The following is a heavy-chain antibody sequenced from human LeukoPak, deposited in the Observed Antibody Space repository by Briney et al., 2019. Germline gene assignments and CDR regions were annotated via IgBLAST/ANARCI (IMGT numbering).Heavy chain of an antibody. V-gene: IGHV3-74*01. CDR1: GFTFSSYW. Sequence: GGSLRLSCAASGFTFSSYWMYWVRQAPGKGLVWVSRINSDGSTTSYADSVKGRFTISRDNAKNTLYLQVNSLRAEDTAVYYCARVGTTSNFYYYYGMDVWGQGTTVTVSS. J-gene: IGHJ6*02. CDR3: ARVGTTSNFYYYYGMDV. D-gene: IGHD2/OR15-2a*01. CDR2: INSDGSTT.